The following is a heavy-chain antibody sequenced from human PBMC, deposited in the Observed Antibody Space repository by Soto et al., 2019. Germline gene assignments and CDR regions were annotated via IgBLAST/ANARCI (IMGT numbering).Heavy chain of an antibody. V-gene: IGHV4-30-4*01. CDR2: IYYSGHT. Sequence: SETLSLTCSGSGGSITSGDNYWSWIRQPPGKGLEWIGYIYYSGHTYYNPSLKSRLTISVDTSKNHFSLRLSSVTAADTAVYYWARTEWSGWGRRLFDCWGKGSWVTV. J-gene: IGHJ4*02. D-gene: IGHD3-3*01. CDR1: GGSITSGDNY. CDR3: ARTEWSGWGRRLFDC.